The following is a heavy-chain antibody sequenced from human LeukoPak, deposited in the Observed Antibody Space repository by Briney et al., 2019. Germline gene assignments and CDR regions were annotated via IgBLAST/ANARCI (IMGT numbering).Heavy chain of an antibody. CDR1: GFTFSDHF. J-gene: IGHJ4*02. CDR3: ARGYHYSGIFQLDY. CDR2: TRNKANGYTT. D-gene: IGHD1-26*01. Sequence: GGSLRLSCAASGFTFSDHFMDWVRQAPGKGLDWVGRTRNKANGYTTEYAASVKGRFTISRDDSKNSLYLQMSSLKSEDTAVYYCARGYHYSGIFQLDYWGQGTLVTVSS. V-gene: IGHV3-72*01.